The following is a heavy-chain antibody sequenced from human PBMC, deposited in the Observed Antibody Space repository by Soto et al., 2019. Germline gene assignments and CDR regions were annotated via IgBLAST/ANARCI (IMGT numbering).Heavy chain of an antibody. J-gene: IGHJ6*02. V-gene: IGHV1-69*01. CDR2: IIPIFGTA. Sequence: QVQLVQSGAEVKKPGSSVKVSCKASGGTFSSYAISWVRQAPGQGLEWMGGIIPIFGTANYAQKFQGRVTITADEDTSTAYMELSSLRSEDTAVYYCARASGYCSGGSCYDWGYYYGMDVWGQGTTVTVSS. CDR3: ARASGYCSGGSCYDWGYYYGMDV. CDR1: GGTFSSYA. D-gene: IGHD2-15*01.